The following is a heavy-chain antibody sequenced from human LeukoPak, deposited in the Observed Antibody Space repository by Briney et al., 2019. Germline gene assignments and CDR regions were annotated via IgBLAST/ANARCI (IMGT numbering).Heavy chain of an antibody. CDR3: ARGLTTIFGVVNWFDP. CDR1: GGTFSSYT. Sequence: ASVKVSCKASGGTFSSYTISWVRQAPGQGPEWMGRIIPILGIANYAQKFQGRVTITADKSTSTAYMELSSLRSEDTAVYYCARGLTTIFGVVNWFDPWGQGTLVTVSS. J-gene: IGHJ5*02. D-gene: IGHD3-3*01. CDR2: IIPILGIA. V-gene: IGHV1-69*02.